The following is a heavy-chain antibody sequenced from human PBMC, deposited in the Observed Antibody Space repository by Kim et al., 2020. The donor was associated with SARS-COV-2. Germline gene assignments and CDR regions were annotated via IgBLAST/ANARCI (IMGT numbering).Heavy chain of an antibody. D-gene: IGHD3-3*01. V-gene: IGHV3-21*01. J-gene: IGHJ6*02. Sequence: GGSLRLSCAASGFTFSSYSMNWVRQAPGKGLEWVSSISSSSSYIYYADSVKGRFTISRDNAKNSLYLQMNSLRAEDTAVYYCARDSRIYYDFWSGYPHIMYYGMDVWGQGTPVTVSS. CDR2: ISSSSSYI. CDR1: GFTFSSYS. CDR3: ARDSRIYYDFWSGYPHIMYYGMDV.